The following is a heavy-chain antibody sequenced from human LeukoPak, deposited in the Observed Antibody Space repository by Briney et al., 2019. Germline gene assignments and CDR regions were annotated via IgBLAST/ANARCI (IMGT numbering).Heavy chain of an antibody. J-gene: IGHJ4*02. Sequence: PGGSLRLSCAASGFSFSDYSMHWVRQAPGKGLEWVAIISYDGSNERYADSVKGRFTISRDNSKNMIYLEMNSLRAEDTAVYYCAKERNLEIAVAGTIFDYWGQGTLVTVSS. D-gene: IGHD6-19*01. V-gene: IGHV3-30*14. CDR2: ISYDGSNE. CDR1: GFSFSDYS. CDR3: AKERNLEIAVAGTIFDY.